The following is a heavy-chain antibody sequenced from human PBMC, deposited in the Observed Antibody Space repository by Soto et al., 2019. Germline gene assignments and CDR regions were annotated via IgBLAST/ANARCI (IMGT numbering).Heavy chain of an antibody. V-gene: IGHV4-34*01. CDR1: GGSFSDYY. CDR3: ARARKGSGSDYYYHYGMDV. J-gene: IGHJ6*04. D-gene: IGHD3-3*01. Sequence: SETLSLTCSVYGGSFSDYYWSWIRQPPGKGLEWIGEINHSGSSNYNPSLKSRVTISVHTSKNQFSLKLSSVTAADTAVYYCARARKGSGSDYYYHYGMDVWGKGTTVTVSS. CDR2: INHSGSS.